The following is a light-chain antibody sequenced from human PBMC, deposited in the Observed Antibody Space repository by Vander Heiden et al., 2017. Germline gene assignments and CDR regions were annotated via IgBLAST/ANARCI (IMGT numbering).Light chain of an antibody. Sequence: QSVLTQPPSVSGAPGRRVTISCTGSSSNIGAGYDVHWYQQFPGTAPKLIIYDNNNRPSGVPDRFSGSKSAASASLAITGLQAQDEADYYCQSYDSSLSAYVFGTGTKVTVL. CDR3: QSYDSSLSAYV. J-gene: IGLJ1*01. CDR2: DNN. V-gene: IGLV1-40*03. CDR1: SSNIGAGYD.